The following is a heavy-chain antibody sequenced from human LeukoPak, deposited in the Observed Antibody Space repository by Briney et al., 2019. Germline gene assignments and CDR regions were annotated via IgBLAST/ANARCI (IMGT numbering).Heavy chain of an antibody. D-gene: IGHD3-22*01. J-gene: IGHJ3*02. Sequence: SETLSLTCAVYGGSFSGYYWSWIRQPPGKGLEWIGEINHSGSTNYNPSLKSRVTISVDTSKNQFSLKLSSVTAADTAVYYCARHTYYYDSSGSEGDAFDIWGQGTMVTVSS. CDR1: GGSFSGYY. V-gene: IGHV4-34*01. CDR3: ARHTYYYDSSGSEGDAFDI. CDR2: INHSGST.